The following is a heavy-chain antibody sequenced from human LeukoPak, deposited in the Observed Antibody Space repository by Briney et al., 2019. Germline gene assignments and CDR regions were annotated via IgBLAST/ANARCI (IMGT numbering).Heavy chain of an antibody. D-gene: IGHD6-19*01. J-gene: IGHJ6*03. CDR1: GYTFTGYY. CDR2: INPNSGGT. V-gene: IGHV1-2*02. Sequence: GASVKVSCKASGYTFTGYYMLWVRQASGQGLEWMGWINPNSGGTNYAQKFQGRVTMTRDTSISTAYMELSRLRSDDTAVYYCARELWVYSSGSASYYMDVWGKGTTVTISS. CDR3: ARELWVYSSGSASYYMDV.